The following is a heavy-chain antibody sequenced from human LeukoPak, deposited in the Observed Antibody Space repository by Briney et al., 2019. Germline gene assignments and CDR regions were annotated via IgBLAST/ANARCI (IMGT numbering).Heavy chain of an antibody. J-gene: IGHJ4*02. CDR2: IYYSGST. CDR3: ARVGYYYGSGSYPRLGYFDY. Sequence: SETLSLTCTVSGGSISSYYWSWIRQPPGKGLEWIGYIYYSGSTNYNPSLKSRVTISVDTSKNQFSLKLSSVTAADTAVYYCARVGYYYGSGSYPRLGYFDYWGQGTLVTVSS. CDR1: GGSISSYY. D-gene: IGHD3-10*01. V-gene: IGHV4-59*01.